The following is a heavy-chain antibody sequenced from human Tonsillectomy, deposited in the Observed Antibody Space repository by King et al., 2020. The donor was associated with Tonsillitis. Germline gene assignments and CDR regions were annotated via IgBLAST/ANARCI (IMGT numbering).Heavy chain of an antibody. D-gene: IGHD3-10*01. CDR1: GYTFTRYG. Sequence: VQLVESGAEVKKPGASVKVSCKASGYTFTRYGISWVRQAPGQGLEWMGWISAYNGNTNYAQKLQGRVTMTTDTSTSTAYMELRSLRSDDTAVYYCARSVGTMVRPTPNYYCGMDVWGQGTTVTVSS. V-gene: IGHV1-18*01. CDR3: ARSVGTMVRPTPNYYCGMDV. J-gene: IGHJ6*02. CDR2: ISAYNGNT.